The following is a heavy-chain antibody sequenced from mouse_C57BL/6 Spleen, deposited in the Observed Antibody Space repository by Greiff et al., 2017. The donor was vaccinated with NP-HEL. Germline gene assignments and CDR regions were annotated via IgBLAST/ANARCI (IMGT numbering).Heavy chain of an antibody. CDR2: IDPEDGET. Sequence: VQLQQSGAELVKPGASVKLSCTASGFNIKDYYMHWVKQRTEQGLEWIGRIDPEDGETKYVPKFQGKATITADTSSNTAYLQLSSLTSEDTAVYYCASLTTVVPFDYWGQGTTLTVSS. CDR3: ASLTTVVPFDY. CDR1: GFNIKDYY. D-gene: IGHD1-1*01. V-gene: IGHV14-2*01. J-gene: IGHJ2*01.